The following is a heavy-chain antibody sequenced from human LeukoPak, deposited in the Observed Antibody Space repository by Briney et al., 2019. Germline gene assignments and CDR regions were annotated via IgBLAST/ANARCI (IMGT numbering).Heavy chain of an antibody. Sequence: GGSLRLSCAASGFTFSDYYMSWIRQAPGKGREWVSYISSSGSTIYYADSVKGRFTISRDNAKNSLYLQMNSLRAEDTAVYYCARDGDSSSSELMDYYYYMDVWGKGTTVTVSS. CDR3: ARDGDSSSSELMDYYYYMDV. J-gene: IGHJ6*03. V-gene: IGHV3-11*01. CDR2: ISSSGSTI. D-gene: IGHD6-6*01. CDR1: GFTFSDYY.